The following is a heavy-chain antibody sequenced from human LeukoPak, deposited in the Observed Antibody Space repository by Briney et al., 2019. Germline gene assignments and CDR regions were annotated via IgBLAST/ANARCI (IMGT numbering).Heavy chain of an antibody. J-gene: IGHJ5*02. CDR1: GGSFSGYY. Sequence: SETLSLTCAVYGGSFSGYYWSWIRQPPGKGLEWIGEINHSGSTNYNPSLKSRATISVDTSKNQFSLKLSSVTAADTAVYYCARGEYCSSTSCYDRHWFDPWGQGTLVTVSS. V-gene: IGHV4-34*01. CDR3: ARGEYCSSTSCYDRHWFDP. CDR2: INHSGST. D-gene: IGHD2-2*01.